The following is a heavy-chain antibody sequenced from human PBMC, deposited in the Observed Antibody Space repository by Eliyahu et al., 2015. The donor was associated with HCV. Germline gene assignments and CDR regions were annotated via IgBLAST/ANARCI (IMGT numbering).Heavy chain of an antibody. D-gene: IGHD4-23*01. CDR2: TTASGAST. CDR3: ATVASVGY. Sequence: EVQLLESGGDLVQPGXSLRLXXXASGFTFSGXAMSWGRQAPGKGLEWVSATTASGASTYYRDSVKGRFTISRDNSKNTLYLQMSGLRAEDTAVYYCATVASVGYWGQGTLVTVSS. CDR1: GFTFSGXA. V-gene: IGHV3-23*01. J-gene: IGHJ4*02.